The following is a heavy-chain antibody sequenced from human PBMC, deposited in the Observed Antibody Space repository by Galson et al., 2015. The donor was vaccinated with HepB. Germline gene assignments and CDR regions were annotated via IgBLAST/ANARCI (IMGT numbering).Heavy chain of an antibody. D-gene: IGHD3-10*01. V-gene: IGHV2-70*01. CDR2: IDWDDDK. J-gene: IGHJ6*02. Sequence: PALVKPTQTLTLTCTFSGFSLSTSGMCVSWIRQPPGKALEWLALIDWDDDKYYSTSLKTRLTISKDTSKNQVVLTMTNMDPVDTATYYCARIRWYYYGSGSYWGGMDVWGQGTTVTVSS. CDR1: GFSLSTSGMC. CDR3: ARIRWYYYGSGSYWGGMDV.